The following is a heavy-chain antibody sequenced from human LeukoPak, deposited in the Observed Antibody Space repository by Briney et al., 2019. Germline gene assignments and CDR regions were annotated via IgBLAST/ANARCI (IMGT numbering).Heavy chain of an antibody. Sequence: SETQSLTCTVSGGSISSYYWSWIRQPPGKGLEWIGYIYYSGSTNYNPSLKSRVTISVDTSKNQFSLKLSSVTAADTAVYYCARGADGYNSFPYLKHYFDYWGQGTLVTVSS. J-gene: IGHJ4*02. CDR3: ARGADGYNSFPYLKHYFDY. D-gene: IGHD5-24*01. CDR1: GGSISSYY. V-gene: IGHV4-59*01. CDR2: IYYSGST.